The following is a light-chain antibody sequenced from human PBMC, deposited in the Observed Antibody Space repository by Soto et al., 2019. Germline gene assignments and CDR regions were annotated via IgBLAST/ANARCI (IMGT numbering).Light chain of an antibody. V-gene: IGLV1-44*01. CDR1: SSNIGRNT. J-gene: IGLJ2*01. Sequence: QYVLTQPPSASGTPGQRVTISCSGSSSNIGRNTVNWYQQLPGTAPKLLIYSNNQRPSGVPDRFSGSKSGTSASLAISGRQSEEEVDYYCAAWDDSLNGPVFGGGTKLTVL. CDR2: SNN. CDR3: AAWDDSLNGPV.